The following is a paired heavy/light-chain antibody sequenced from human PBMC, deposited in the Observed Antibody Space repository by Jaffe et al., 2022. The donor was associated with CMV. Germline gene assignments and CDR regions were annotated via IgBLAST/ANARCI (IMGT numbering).Heavy chain of an antibody. J-gene: IGHJ4*02. D-gene: IGHD3-9*01. Sequence: EVQLVESGGGLVQPGGSLRLSCTASGFTFSTYAINWIRQAPGKGLEWVSYISSTYDIYYADSVKGRFSISRDNAKNLLYLQMNSLGDEDTAVYYCARDRDWAFDSWGQGTLVTVSS. CDR3: ARDRDWAFDS. V-gene: IGHV3-48*02. CDR2: ISSTYDI. CDR1: GFTFSTYA.
Light chain of an antibody. CDR2: EVS. V-gene: IGLV2-23*02. CDR3: CSHASNAFWV. Sequence: QSALTQPASVSGSPGQSITISCTGTSSDVGSYNSVSWYQQHPGKAPKLLIYEVSKRPSGVFNRFSGSKSGNTASLTISGLQAEDEADYYCCSHASNAFWVFGGGTKLTVL. CDR1: SSDVGSYNS. J-gene: IGLJ3*02.